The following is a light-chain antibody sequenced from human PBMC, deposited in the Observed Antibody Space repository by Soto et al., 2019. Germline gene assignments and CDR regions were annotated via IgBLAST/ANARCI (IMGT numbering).Light chain of an antibody. CDR1: QSISSW. V-gene: IGKV1-5*03. CDR2: KAS. J-gene: IGKJ1*01. CDR3: QQYNGYTWT. Sequence: DIQMTQSPSTLSASVGDRATITCRASQSISSWLARYQQKPGKAPKLLIYKASSLESGVQSRFSGSGSGTEFTLTIRSLQPDDIATYYCQQYNGYTWTVGQGTKVDIK.